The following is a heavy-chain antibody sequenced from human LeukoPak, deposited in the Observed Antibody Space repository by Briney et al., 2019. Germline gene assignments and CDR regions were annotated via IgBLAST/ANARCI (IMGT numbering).Heavy chain of an antibody. CDR3: ARSGYYGSGSYSMGY. Sequence: SSETLSLTCTVSGGSMSNYYWSWIRQPPGKGLEWIGYIYYSGSTNYNPSLKSRVTISVDTSKNQFSLKMTFVTAADTAVYYCARSGYYGSGSYSMGYWGQGTLVTVSS. V-gene: IGHV4-59*01. CDR1: GGSMSNYY. CDR2: IYYSGST. D-gene: IGHD3-10*01. J-gene: IGHJ4*02.